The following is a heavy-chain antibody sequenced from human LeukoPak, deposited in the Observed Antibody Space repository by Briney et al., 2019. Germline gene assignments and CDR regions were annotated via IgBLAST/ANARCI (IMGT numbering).Heavy chain of an antibody. CDR3: ATYSGAHHKTFDD. CDR1: GFNFWGTG. V-gene: IGHV3-23*01. D-gene: IGHD1-26*01. Sequence: PGGSLRLSCAVSGFNFWGTGMSWVRQAPGKGLEWVAAIGGGGSDTKYTDSVMGRFTLSRDLSKNTLYLQMNSLRAEDTALYYCATYSGAHHKTFDDWGQGTLVTVSS. J-gene: IGHJ4*02. CDR2: IGGGGSDT.